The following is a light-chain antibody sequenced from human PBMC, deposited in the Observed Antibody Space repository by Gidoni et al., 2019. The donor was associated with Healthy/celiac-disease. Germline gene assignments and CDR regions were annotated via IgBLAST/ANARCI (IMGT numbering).Light chain of an antibody. CDR1: QSVSSN. V-gene: IGKV3-15*01. CDR2: GAS. Sequence: EIVMKQSPATLSVSPGERATLSCRASQSVSSNLAWYQQKPGQAPRLLIYGASHRSTGIPARFSGSGSGTDFTLTISILQSEDFAVYYCQQYNNWPPRTFGQGTKVEIK. J-gene: IGKJ1*01. CDR3: QQYNNWPPRT.